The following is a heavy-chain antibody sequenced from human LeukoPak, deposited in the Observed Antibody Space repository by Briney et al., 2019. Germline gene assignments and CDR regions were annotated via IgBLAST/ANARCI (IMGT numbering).Heavy chain of an antibody. CDR3: ARDLGSWGMGY. D-gene: IGHD6-13*01. CDR1: GFTFSSYG. CDR2: IWYDGSNK. J-gene: IGHJ4*02. V-gene: IGHV3-33*01. Sequence: GRPLRLSCAASGFTFSSYGMHWVRRAPGKGLEWVAVIWYDGSNKYYADSVKGRFTISRDNSKNTLYLQMNSLRAEDTAVYYCARDLGSWGMGYWGQGTLVTVSS.